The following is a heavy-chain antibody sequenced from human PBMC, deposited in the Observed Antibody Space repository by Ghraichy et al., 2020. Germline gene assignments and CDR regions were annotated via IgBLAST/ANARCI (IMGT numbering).Heavy chain of an antibody. CDR1: GGSISSYY. CDR2: IYYSGST. Sequence: SETLSLTCTVSGGSISSYYWSWIRQPPGKGLEWIGYIYYSGSTNYNPSLKSRVTISVDTSKNQFSLKLSSVTAADTAVYYCARDQENWFDPWGQGTLVTVSS. J-gene: IGHJ5*02. V-gene: IGHV4-59*01. CDR3: ARDQENWFDP.